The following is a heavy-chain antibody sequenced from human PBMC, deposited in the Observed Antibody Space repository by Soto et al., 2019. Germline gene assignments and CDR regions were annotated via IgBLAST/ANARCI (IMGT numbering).Heavy chain of an antibody. D-gene: IGHD1-1*01. V-gene: IGHV3-21*01. J-gene: IGHJ6*02. CDR1: GFTFSSYS. CDR3: ARSGTHCYTGMDV. CDR2: ISSSSSYI. Sequence: EVQLVESGGGLVKPGGSLRLSCAASGFTFSSYSMNWVRQAPGKGLEWVSSISSSSSYIYYADSVKGRFTISRDNAKNSRYMQMNSLRAEDTAVYYCARSGTHCYTGMDVWGQGTTVTVSS.